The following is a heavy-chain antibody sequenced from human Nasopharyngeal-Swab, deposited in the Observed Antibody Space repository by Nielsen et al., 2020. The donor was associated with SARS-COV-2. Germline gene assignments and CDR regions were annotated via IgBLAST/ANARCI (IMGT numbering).Heavy chain of an antibody. Sequence: WIRQPPGKGLEWIGEINHSGSTNCNPSLKSRVTISVDTSKNQFSLKLSSVTAADTAVYYCARVKLPRRTYYYYGMDVWGQGTTVTVSS. D-gene: IGHD2-15*01. CDR2: INHSGST. J-gene: IGHJ6*02. CDR3: ARVKLPRRTYYYYGMDV. V-gene: IGHV4-34*01.